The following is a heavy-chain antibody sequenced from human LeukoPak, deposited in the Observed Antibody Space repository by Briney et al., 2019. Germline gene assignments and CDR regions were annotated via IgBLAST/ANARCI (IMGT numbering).Heavy chain of an antibody. CDR1: GYTLTELS. CDR2: FDPEDGET. J-gene: IGHJ4*02. V-gene: IGHV1-24*01. Sequence: GASVKVSCKVSGYTLTELSMHWVRQAPGKGLEWMGGFDPEDGETIYAQKFQGRVTITRNTSISTAYMELSSLRSEDTAVYYCARGSSIAARPRKYSSSWYHVDYWGQGTLVTVSS. D-gene: IGHD6-13*01. CDR3: ARGSSIAARPRKYSSSWYHVDY.